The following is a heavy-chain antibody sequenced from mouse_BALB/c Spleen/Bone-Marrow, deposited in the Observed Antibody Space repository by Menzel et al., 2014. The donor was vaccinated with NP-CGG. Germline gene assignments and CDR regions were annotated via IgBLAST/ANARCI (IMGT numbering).Heavy chain of an antibody. V-gene: IGHV5-17*02. Sequence: EVNVVESGGGLVQPGGSRKLSCAASGFTFSSFGMHWVRQALEKGLEWVAYISSGSSTIYYADAVKGRFTISRDNPKNTLFLQMTSLRSEDTAMYYCARSSYGYDRQAYFFDYWGQGTTLTVSS. CDR3: ARSSYGYDRQAYFFDY. D-gene: IGHD2-2*01. J-gene: IGHJ2*01. CDR2: ISSGSSTI. CDR1: GFTFSSFG.